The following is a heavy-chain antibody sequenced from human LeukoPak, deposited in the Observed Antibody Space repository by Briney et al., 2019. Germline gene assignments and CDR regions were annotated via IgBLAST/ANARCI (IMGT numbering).Heavy chain of an antibody. D-gene: IGHD3-16*02. J-gene: IGHJ5*02. CDR2: IIPILGIA. CDR3: ARDYGLSNWFDP. CDR1: GYTFTKYG. Sequence: GASVKVSCKASGYTFTKYGISWVRQAPGQGLEWMGRIIPILGIANYAQKFQGRVTITADKSTSTAYMELSSLRSEDTAVYYCARDYGLSNWFDPWGQGTLVTVSS. V-gene: IGHV1-69*04.